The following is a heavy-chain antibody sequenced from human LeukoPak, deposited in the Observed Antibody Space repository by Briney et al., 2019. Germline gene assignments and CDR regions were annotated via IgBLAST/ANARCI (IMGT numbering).Heavy chain of an antibody. Sequence: SETLSLTCTVSGGSISSSSYYWGWIRQPPGKGLEWIGSIYYSGSTYYNPSLKSRVTISVDTSKNQFSLKLSSVTAADTAVYYCARLHCGGDCYSRSYYFDYWGQGTLVTVSS. J-gene: IGHJ4*02. V-gene: IGHV4-39*01. D-gene: IGHD2-21*02. CDR1: GGSISSSSYY. CDR3: ARLHCGGDCYSRSYYFDY. CDR2: IYYSGST.